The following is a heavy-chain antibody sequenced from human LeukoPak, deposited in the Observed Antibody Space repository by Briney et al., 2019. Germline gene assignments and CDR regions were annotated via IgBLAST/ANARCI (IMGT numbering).Heavy chain of an antibody. CDR1: GGTFSSYA. V-gene: IGHV1-69*13. Sequence: GASVKVSCKASGGTFSSYAISWVRQAPGQGLEWMGGIIPIFGTANYAQKFQGRVMITADESTSTAYMELSSLRSEDTAVYYCARGLKGDGPAGWGQGTLVTVSS. D-gene: IGHD5-24*01. CDR3: ARGLKGDGPAG. CDR2: IIPIFGTA. J-gene: IGHJ4*02.